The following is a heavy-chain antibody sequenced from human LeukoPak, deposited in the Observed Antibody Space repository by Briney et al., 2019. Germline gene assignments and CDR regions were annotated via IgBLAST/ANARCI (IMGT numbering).Heavy chain of an antibody. CDR3: AKDIRDGSGTYGYFDY. CDR2: ISGSGGRT. J-gene: IGHJ4*02. CDR1: AFTFSSYA. D-gene: IGHD3-10*01. Sequence: GGSLRLSCATSAFTFSSYAMSWVRQAPGKGLEWDSGISGSGGRTYYADAAKGRFTISIDNSKNTLYLQINSLRVEDTAIYYCAKDIRDGSGTYGYFDYWGQGTLVTVSS. V-gene: IGHV3-23*01.